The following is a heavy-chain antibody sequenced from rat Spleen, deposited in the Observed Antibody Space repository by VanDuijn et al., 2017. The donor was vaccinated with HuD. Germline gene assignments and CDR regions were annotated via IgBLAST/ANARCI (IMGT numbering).Heavy chain of an antibody. CDR1: GFTFSDYA. D-gene: IGHD1-12*02. CDR3: MVLVPNVIDDGRSASYVGSGKGRFTISRDSAQSALNLQMNGLGAEDTATYCCAVAGYGC. Sequence: EVQLVEPGGGVVQPGRSLKLSCTASGFTFSDYAMAWVRQAPKKGLEWVATIIYEGSSTYYRDSVKGRFTIFRVNAKRTLYLQINSQWSEDTASRKWMVLVPNVIDDGRSASYVGSGKGRFTISRDSAQSALNLQMNGLGAEDTATYCCAVAGYGCWGQGVFVTVS. V-gene: IGHV5-17*01. J-gene: IGHJ2*01. CDR2: IIYEGSST.